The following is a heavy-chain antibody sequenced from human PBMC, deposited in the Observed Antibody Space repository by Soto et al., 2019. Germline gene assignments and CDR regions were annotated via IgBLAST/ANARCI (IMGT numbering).Heavy chain of an antibody. CDR2: ISGSGGTV. Sequence: DVQVVESGGGLVQPGRSLRLSCAASGFTFSSYEMNWVRQAPGKGLEWVSYISGSGGTVYYADSVKGRFTMSRDNAKNSLYLQMNSLRVEDTAVYYCARTFVDSGSYYNDHWGQGTLVTVSS. CDR3: ARTFVDSGSYYNDH. D-gene: IGHD3-10*01. CDR1: GFTFSSYE. V-gene: IGHV3-48*03. J-gene: IGHJ4*02.